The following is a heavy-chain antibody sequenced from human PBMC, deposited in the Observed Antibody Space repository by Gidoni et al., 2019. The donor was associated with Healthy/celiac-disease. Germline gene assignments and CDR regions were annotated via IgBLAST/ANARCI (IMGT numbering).Heavy chain of an antibody. CDR2: ISWNSGRI. D-gene: IGHD6-19*01. Sequence: EVQLVESGGGLVQPGRSLRLSCAASGFPFDDYAMHWVRQAPGKGLEWVSGISWNSGRIGYADSVKGRFTISRDNAKNSLYLQMNSLRAEDTALYYCAKDYQWLVRSFDYWGQGTLVTVSS. CDR3: AKDYQWLVRSFDY. CDR1: GFPFDDYA. V-gene: IGHV3-9*01. J-gene: IGHJ4*02.